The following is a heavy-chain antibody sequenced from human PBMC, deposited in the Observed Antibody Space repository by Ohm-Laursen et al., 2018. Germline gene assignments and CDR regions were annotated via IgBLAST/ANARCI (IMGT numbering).Heavy chain of an antibody. D-gene: IGHD1-26*01. V-gene: IGHV4-34*01. CDR1: GGSFSGYY. CDR2: INHSGST. CDR3: AKHGRGVGATNWFDP. J-gene: IGHJ5*02. Sequence: SETLSLTCAVYGGSFSGYYWSWIRQPPGKGLEWIGEINHSGSTNYNPSLKSRVTISVDTSKNQFSLMLSSVTAADTAVYYCAKHGRGVGATNWFDPWGQGTLVTVSS.